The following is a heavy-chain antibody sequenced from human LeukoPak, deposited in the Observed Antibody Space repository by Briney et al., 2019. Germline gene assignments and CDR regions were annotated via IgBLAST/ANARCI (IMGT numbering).Heavy chain of an antibody. D-gene: IGHD3-10*01. Sequence: SETLSLTCAVYGGSFSGYYWNWIRQPPGKGLEWIGEVNHSGSTNYNPSLKSRVTISVDTSKNQFSLKVSSVTAADTAVYYCARGRRVQGVMKKSWFDPWGQGTLVTVSS. CDR1: GGSFSGYY. J-gene: IGHJ5*02. CDR3: ARGRRVQGVMKKSWFDP. V-gene: IGHV4-34*01. CDR2: VNHSGST.